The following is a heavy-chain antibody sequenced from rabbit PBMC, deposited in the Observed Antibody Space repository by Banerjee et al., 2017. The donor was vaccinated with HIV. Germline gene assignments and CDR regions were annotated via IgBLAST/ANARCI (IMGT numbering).Heavy chain of an antibody. D-gene: IGHD4-1*01. V-gene: IGHV1S43*01. CDR3: ARDLAGVIGRNFKL. CDR1: GFDFSSSYY. J-gene: IGHJ4*01. Sequence: QEQLVESGGGLVQPEGSLTLTCKASGFDFSSSYYMCWVRQAPGKGLELIACIYASTNSTWYASWVNGRFTISKHNAQNTTYLQLTSLTAADTATYFCARDLAGVIGRNFKLWGPGTLVTVS. CDR2: IYASTNST.